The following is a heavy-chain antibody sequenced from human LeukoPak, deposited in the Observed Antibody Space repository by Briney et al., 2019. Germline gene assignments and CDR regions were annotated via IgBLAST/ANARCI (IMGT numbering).Heavy chain of an antibody. CDR2: IKQDGSEK. CDR3: ARESIVVVSAATGVYYYYYMDV. CDR1: GFTFSSYW. J-gene: IGHJ6*03. Sequence: GGSLRLSCAASGFTFSSYWTSWVRQAPGKGLEWVANIKQDGSEKYYVDSVKGRFTISRDNAKNSLYLQVNSLRAEDTAVYYCARESIVVVSAATGVYYYYYMDVWGKGTTVTVSS. V-gene: IGHV3-7*01. D-gene: IGHD2-2*01.